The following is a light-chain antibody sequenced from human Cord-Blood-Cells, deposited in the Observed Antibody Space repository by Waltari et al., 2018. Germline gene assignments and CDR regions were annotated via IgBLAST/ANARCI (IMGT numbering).Light chain of an antibody. V-gene: IGLV2-8*01. CDR2: EVS. J-gene: IGLJ3*02. CDR3: SSYAGSNNLV. CDR1: SSAVGGYNY. Sequence: QSALTQSPSASGSPGQSVTISCTGTSSAVGGYNYVSWYQQHPGKAPKLMIYEVSKRPSGVPDRFSGSKSGNTASLTVSGLQAEDEADYYCSSYAGSNNLVFGGGTKLTVL.